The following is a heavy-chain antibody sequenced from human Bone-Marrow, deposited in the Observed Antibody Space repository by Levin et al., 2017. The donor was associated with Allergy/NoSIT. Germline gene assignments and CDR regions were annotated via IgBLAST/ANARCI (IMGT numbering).Heavy chain of an antibody. V-gene: IGHV1-69*06. CDR3: ASYITGNIAAAGTLPDGWFDP. J-gene: IGHJ5*02. Sequence: SVKVSCKASGGTFSSYAISWVRQAPGQGLEWMGGIIPIFGTANYAQKFQGRVTITADKSTSTAYMELSSLRSEDTAVYYCASYITGNIAAAGTLPDGWFDPWGQGTLVTVSS. CDR1: GGTFSSYA. CDR2: IIPIFGTA. D-gene: IGHD6-13*01.